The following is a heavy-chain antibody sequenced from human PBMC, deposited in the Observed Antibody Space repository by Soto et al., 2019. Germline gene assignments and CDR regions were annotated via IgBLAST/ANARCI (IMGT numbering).Heavy chain of an antibody. Sequence: GGSLRLSCVASGFTFSSYSMNWVRQAPGKGLEWVSYISSSSSTIYYADSVKGRFTISRDNAENSVYLQMNSLRAEDTAVYYCTRGSGWSXYWGRGTLVXAPQ. CDR2: ISSSSSTI. CDR3: TRGSGWSXY. CDR1: GFTFSSYS. D-gene: IGHD6-19*01. J-gene: IGHJ4*02. V-gene: IGHV3-48*04.